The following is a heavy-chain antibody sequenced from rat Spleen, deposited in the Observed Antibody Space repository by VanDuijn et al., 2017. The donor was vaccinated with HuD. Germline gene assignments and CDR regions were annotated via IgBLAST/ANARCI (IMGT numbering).Heavy chain of an antibody. CDR1: GFSLTNHA. CDR2: ISSGGST. D-gene: IGHD1-5*01. Sequence: QVQLKESGPGLVQPSQTLSLTCTVSGFSLTNHAVSWVRQPPGKELEWNAAISSGGSTYYNSVFKSRLSISRDTSKRQVFLKMNSLQTEDTAIYFCTREDIGTTRPFDYWGQGVMVTVSS. J-gene: IGHJ2*01. CDR3: TREDIGTTRPFDY. V-gene: IGHV2S12*01.